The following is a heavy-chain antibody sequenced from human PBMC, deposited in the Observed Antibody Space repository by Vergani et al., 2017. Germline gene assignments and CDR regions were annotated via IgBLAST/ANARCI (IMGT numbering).Heavy chain of an antibody. V-gene: IGHV4-61*02. D-gene: IGHD3-16*01. J-gene: IGHJ4*02. CDR2: VYTSGTT. CDR1: GDSISSGSPF. Sequence: QVQLQESGPGLVKPSQTLSLTCTVSGDSISSGSPFWIWIRQPAGKELEWIGSVYTSGTTHYNPSLKSRVTISLDTSKNQFSLKLTSVTAADTAVYYCVRPGDDYRNMITYFLDYWGQGSLVSVSS. CDR3: VRPGDDYRNMITYFLDY.